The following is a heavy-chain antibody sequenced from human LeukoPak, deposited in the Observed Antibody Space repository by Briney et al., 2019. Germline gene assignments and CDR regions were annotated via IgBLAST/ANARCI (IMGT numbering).Heavy chain of an antibody. V-gene: IGHV3-23*01. J-gene: IGHJ3*02. CDR2: ISGSGGST. Sequence: PGGSLRLSCAASGFTFSSYAMSWVRQAPGKGLERVSAISGSGGSTYYADSVKGRFTISRDNSKNTLYLQMNSLRAEDTAVYYCATDESASYAFDIWGQGTMVTVSS. CDR3: ATDESASYAFDI. CDR1: GFTFSSYA.